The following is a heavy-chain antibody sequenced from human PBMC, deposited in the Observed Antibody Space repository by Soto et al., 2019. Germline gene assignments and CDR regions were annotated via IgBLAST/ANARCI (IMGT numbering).Heavy chain of an antibody. CDR2: IGGDGNT. Sequence: EVQLLESGGDLVQPGGSLRLSCAASGFIFGTNAMAWVRQAPGKGLEWVSAIGGDGNTYYTDSVKGRFTISRDNSKNILNLQMNSLRAEDTALYYCAKNFGYSSSRGYYPGAVDYWGQGTLVTVSS. CDR3: AKNFGYSSSRGYYPGAVDY. V-gene: IGHV3-23*01. D-gene: IGHD2-2*03. CDR1: GFIFGTNA. J-gene: IGHJ4*02.